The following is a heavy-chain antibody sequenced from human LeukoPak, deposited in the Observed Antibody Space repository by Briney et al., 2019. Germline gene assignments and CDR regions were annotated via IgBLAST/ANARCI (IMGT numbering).Heavy chain of an antibody. V-gene: IGHV5-51*01. D-gene: IGHD6-6*01. J-gene: IGHJ4*02. CDR2: IYPGDSDT. CDR1: GYIFSNYW. Sequence: GESLKISCKGSGYIFSNYWIGWVRQMPGKSLEWMGTIYPGDSDTTYSPSLQGQVTISADKSISTAYLQWNSLKASGTAMYFCARQTSSSSREDFWGQGTLVTVSS. CDR3: ARQTSSSSREDF.